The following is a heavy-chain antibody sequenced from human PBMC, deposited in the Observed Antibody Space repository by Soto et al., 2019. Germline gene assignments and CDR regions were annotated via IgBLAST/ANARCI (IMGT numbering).Heavy chain of an antibody. J-gene: IGHJ4*02. V-gene: IGHV4-39*02. CDR2: VYYAGST. D-gene: IGHD4-17*01. CDR1: GGSISTDSHY. CDR3: ARRTNHGDYSFDY. Sequence: QLQLQESGPGLVKPSDTLSLTCTVSGGSISTDSHYWGWIRQPPGKGLEWIGSVYYAGSTYKNPSLHSRVTISVDTSKNHFSLKLNSVTAADTAVYYCARRTNHGDYSFDYWGQGTLVTVSS.